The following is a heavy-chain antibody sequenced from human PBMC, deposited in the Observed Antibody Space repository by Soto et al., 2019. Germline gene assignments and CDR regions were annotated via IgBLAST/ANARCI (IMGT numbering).Heavy chain of an antibody. CDR3: ASGVSSGAFDY. CDR1: GSSISSYY. CDR2: IYYSGST. J-gene: IGHJ4*02. V-gene: IGHV4-59*01. D-gene: IGHD1-26*01. Sequence: PSETLSLTCTVSGSSISSYYWSWIRQPPGKGLEWIGYIYYSGSTNYNPSLKSRVTISVDTSKNQFSLKLSYVTAADTAVYYCASGVSSGAFDYWGQGTLVTVSS.